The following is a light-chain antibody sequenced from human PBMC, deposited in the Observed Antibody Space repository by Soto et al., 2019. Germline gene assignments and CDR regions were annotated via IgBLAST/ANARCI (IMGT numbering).Light chain of an antibody. CDR1: QSISSW. V-gene: IGKV1-5*01. J-gene: IGKJ1*01. CDR3: QQYNSYRT. Sequence: DIQMTQSPSTLSASVGDRVTITCRASQSISSWLAWYQQKPGKAPKLLIYDASSLESGVPSRFSGSGSGTEFPLTLSSLQPDDFATYYCQQYNSYRTFGQGTKVEIK. CDR2: DAS.